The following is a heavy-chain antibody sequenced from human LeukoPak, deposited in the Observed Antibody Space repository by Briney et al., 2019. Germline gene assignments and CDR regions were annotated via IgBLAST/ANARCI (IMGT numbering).Heavy chain of an antibody. J-gene: IGHJ4*02. V-gene: IGHV3-49*04. CDR3: TRYLVDY. Sequence: GGSLRLSCTASGFTFGDYAMSWVRQAPGKGLEWVGFIRSKAYGGTTEYAASVKGRFTISRDDYKSIAYLQMNSLKTEDTAVYYCTRYLVDYWGQGTLVTVSS. CDR1: GFTFGDYA. CDR2: IRSKAYGGTT.